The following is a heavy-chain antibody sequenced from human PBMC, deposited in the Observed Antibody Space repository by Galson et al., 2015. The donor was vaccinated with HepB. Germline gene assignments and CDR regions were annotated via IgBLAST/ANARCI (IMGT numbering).Heavy chain of an antibody. CDR2: IKQDGSEK. J-gene: IGHJ2*01. CDR1: GFTFSSYW. Sequence: SLRLSCAASGFTFSSYWMSWVRQAPGKGLEWVANIKQDGSEKYYVDSVKGRFTISRDDAKNSLYLQMNSLRAEDTAVYYCARMGLLGLSYWYFDLWGRGTLVTVSS. CDR3: ARMGLLGLSYWYFDL. D-gene: IGHD3-10*01. V-gene: IGHV3-7*03.